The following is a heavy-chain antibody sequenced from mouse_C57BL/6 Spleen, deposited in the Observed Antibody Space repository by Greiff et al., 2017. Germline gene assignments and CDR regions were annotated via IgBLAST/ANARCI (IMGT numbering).Heavy chain of an antibody. CDR3: TSFDYGYGLYAMDY. D-gene: IGHD2-2*01. CDR2: IDPENGDT. CDR1: GFNIKDDY. V-gene: IGHV14-4*01. J-gene: IGHJ4*01. Sequence: VHVKQSGAELVRPGASVKLSCTASGFNIKDDYMHWVKQRPEQGLEWIGWIDPENGDTEYASKFQGKATITADTSSNTAYLQLSSLTSEDTAVYYCTSFDYGYGLYAMDYWGQGTSVTVSS.